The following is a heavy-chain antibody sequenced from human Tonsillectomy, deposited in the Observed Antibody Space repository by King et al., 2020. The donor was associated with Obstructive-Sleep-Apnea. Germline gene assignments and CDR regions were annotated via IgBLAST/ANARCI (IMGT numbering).Heavy chain of an antibody. J-gene: IGHJ4*02. CDR1: GLTFSADY. V-gene: IGHV3-11*06. D-gene: IGHD1-1*01. CDR3: ARVYWNDLDY. Sequence: VQLVESGGGSVKPGGSLRLSCEASGLTFSADYMSWVRQAPGKGLEWVGFISGSSGHTDYVDSVKGRFTISRDNAKNSLYLQLNSLRAEDTAVYYCARVYWNDLDYWGQGTLVTVSS. CDR2: ISGSSGHT.